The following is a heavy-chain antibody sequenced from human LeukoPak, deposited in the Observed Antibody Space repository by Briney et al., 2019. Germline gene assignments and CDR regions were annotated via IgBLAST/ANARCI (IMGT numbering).Heavy chain of an antibody. CDR1: GGSISSYY. D-gene: IGHD3-10*01. V-gene: IGHV4-59*01. CDR2: IYYSGST. J-gene: IGHJ6*02. CDR3: ARLPMVRGVTNYYYYGMDV. Sequence: SETLSLTCTVSGGSISSYYWSWLRQPPGKGLEWIGYIYYSGSTNYNPSLKSRVTISVDTSKNQFSLKLSSVTAADTAVYYCARLPMVRGVTNYYYYGMDVWGQGTTVTVSS.